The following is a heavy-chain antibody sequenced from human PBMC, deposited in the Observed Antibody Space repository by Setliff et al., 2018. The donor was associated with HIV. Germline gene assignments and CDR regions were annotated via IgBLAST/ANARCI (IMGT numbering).Heavy chain of an antibody. CDR2: IYTSGSA. D-gene: IGHD3-22*01. Sequence: SETLSLTCAVYGGSFSGYYWSWIRQPAGKGLEWIGRIYTSGSAKYNPSLKSRVTMSVDTSKNQFSLKLSSVTAADTAVYYCARVVNHYDSSGYFGGYYYYMDVWGKGTTVTVSS. CDR1: GGSFSGYY. V-gene: IGHV4-59*10. CDR3: ARVVNHYDSSGYFGGYYYYMDV. J-gene: IGHJ6*03.